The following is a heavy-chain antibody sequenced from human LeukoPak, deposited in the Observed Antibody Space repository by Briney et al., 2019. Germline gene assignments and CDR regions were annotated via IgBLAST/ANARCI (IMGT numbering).Heavy chain of an antibody. Sequence: GASVKVSCKASGYTFTGYYMHWVRQAPGQGREWMGRINPNSGGTNYAQKFQGRVTMTRDTSIRTAYMELSRLRSDDTAVYYCARDRVLLGRRFDYWGQGTLVTVSS. CDR1: GYTFTGYY. CDR3: ARDRVLLGRRFDY. J-gene: IGHJ4*02. V-gene: IGHV1-2*06. CDR2: INPNSGGT. D-gene: IGHD1-26*01.